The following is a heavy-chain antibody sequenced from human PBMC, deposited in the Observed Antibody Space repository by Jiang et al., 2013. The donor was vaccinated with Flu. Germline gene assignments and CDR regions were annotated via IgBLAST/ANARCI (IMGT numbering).Heavy chain of an antibody. J-gene: IGHJ4*02. CDR1: FRNYA. Sequence: FRNYAMTWVRQAPGEGAGGGSLTISGNGGETFYADSVKGRFTISRDNSRNTVSLQMSSLRAGDTAVYYCAKGGHLSFFDYWGQGTLVTVSS. D-gene: IGHD2-15*01. CDR3: AKGGHLSFFDY. CDR2: ISGNGGET. V-gene: IGHV3-23*01.